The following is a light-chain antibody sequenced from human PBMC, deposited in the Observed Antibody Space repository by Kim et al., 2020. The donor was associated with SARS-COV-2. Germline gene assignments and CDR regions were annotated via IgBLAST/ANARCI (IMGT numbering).Light chain of an antibody. CDR3: AAWDDSLSGWV. CDR1: SRNIGSKD. V-gene: IGLV1-47*02. CDR2: SNK. J-gene: IGLJ3*02. Sequence: GRRVTIYCAGSSRNIGSKDVYWYQQRPATAPKRLIYSNKQRPSGVPDRFSGSKSGTSASLAISGLRSEDEADYYCAAWDDSLSGWVFGGGTQLTVL.